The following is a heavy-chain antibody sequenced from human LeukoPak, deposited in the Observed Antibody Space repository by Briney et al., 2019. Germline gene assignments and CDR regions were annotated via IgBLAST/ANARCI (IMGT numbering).Heavy chain of an antibody. CDR3: ARDPPRTGTLDP. CDR1: GYTFTSYA. J-gene: IGHJ5*02. V-gene: IGHV1-69*04. Sequence: SVKVSCKASGYTFTSYAISWVRQAPGQGLEWMGRIIPILGIANYAQKFQGRVTITADKSTSTAYMELSSLRSEDTAVYYCARDPPRTGTLDPWGQGTLVTVSS. CDR2: IIPILGIA. D-gene: IGHD1/OR15-1a*01.